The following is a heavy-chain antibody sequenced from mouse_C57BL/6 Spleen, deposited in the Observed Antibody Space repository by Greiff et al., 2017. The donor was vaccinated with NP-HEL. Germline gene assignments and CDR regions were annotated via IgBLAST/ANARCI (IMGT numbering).Heavy chain of an antibody. Sequence: QVQLQQPGAELVRPGSSVKLSCKASGYTFTNYWMDWVKQRPGQGLEWIGNIYPSDSETHYNQKFKDKATLTVDKSSSTAYMQLSSLTSEDSAVYYCARASYSNYVDCAMDYWGQGTSVTVSS. CDR2: IYPSDSET. V-gene: IGHV1-61*01. CDR1: GYTFTNYW. D-gene: IGHD2-5*01. J-gene: IGHJ4*01. CDR3: ARASYSNYVDCAMDY.